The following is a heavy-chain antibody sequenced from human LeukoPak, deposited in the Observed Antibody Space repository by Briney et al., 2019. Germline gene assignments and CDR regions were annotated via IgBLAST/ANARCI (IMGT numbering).Heavy chain of an antibody. CDR2: INQDGSEK. CDR1: GFTFNNYW. Sequence: SGGSLRLSCAASGFTFNNYWMNWVRQAPGKGLEWVASINQDGSEKYYVDSVKGRFTISRDNAKNSLYLQMNSLRAEDTAVYYCARDGVAAGLYFDHWGQGTLVTVSS. CDR3: ARDGVAAGLYFDH. V-gene: IGHV3-7*01. D-gene: IGHD6-13*01. J-gene: IGHJ4*02.